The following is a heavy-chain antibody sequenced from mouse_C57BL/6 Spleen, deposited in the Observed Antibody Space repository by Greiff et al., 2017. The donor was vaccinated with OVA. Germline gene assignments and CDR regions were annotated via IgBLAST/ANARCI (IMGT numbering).Heavy chain of an antibody. CDR1: GYSITSGYY. CDR3: ASTYGRYFDV. D-gene: IGHD1-1*01. Sequence: EVKLMESGPGLVKPSQSLSLTCSVTGYSITSGYYWNWIRQFPGNKLEWMGYISYDGSNNYNPSLKNRISITRDTSKNQFFLKLNSVTTEDTATYYCASTYGRYFDVWGTGTTVTVSS. CDR2: ISYDGSN. J-gene: IGHJ1*03. V-gene: IGHV3-6*01.